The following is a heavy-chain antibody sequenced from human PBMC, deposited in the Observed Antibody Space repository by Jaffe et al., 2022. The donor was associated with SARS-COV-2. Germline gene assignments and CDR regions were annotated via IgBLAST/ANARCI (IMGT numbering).Heavy chain of an antibody. CDR1: GDSITNAH. Sequence: QVQLQESGPGLVKPSETLSLTCIVSGDSITNAHWSWIRQSPGKGLEWIGNVYHNPYDGATTRYNPSLQSRVTILFDPSKNQFSLTLTSVTAADTAVYYCARIPTSWGDYLDHWGQGALVTVSS. J-gene: IGHJ4*02. V-gene: IGHV4-59*01. CDR2: VYHNPYDGATT. CDR3: ARIPTSWGDYLDH. D-gene: IGHD3-16*01.